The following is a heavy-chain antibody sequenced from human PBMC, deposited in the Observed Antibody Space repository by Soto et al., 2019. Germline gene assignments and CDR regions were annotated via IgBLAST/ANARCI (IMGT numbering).Heavy chain of an antibody. V-gene: IGHV4-4*02. CDR3: ESRDPGHRLDY. J-gene: IGHJ4*02. CDR2: SYRTGST. Sequence: SETLSLTCAVSGGSFTSNTWWALVRQPAGQGVGWIGESYRTGSTNYNPSLKSRVTISLDKSENKFSLKVNILTAEDTAVYYCESRDPGHRLDYWGQGTLVTVSS. CDR1: GGSFTSNTW. D-gene: IGHD3-22*01.